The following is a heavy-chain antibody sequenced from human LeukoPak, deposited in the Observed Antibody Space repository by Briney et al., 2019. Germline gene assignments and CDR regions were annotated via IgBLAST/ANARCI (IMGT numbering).Heavy chain of an antibody. V-gene: IGHV3-21*01. D-gene: IGHD1-26*01. Sequence: GGSLRLSCAASKFTFSDYAMHWVRQAPGKGLEWLSSISRSSDSMYYADSVRGRFIISRDNAKNSLYLQMNSLRAEDTAVYYCARLVRSGTYPYYYYGMDVWGQGTTVTVSS. J-gene: IGHJ6*02. CDR1: KFTFSDYA. CDR2: ISRSSDSM. CDR3: ARLVRSGTYPYYYYGMDV.